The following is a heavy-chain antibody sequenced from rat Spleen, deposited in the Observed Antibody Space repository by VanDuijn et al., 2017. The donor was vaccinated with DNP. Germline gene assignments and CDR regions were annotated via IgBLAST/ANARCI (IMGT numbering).Heavy chain of an antibody. CDR1: GFTFNNYW. Sequence: EVQLVESGGDLVQPGRSLILSCVASGFTFNNYWMNWIRQVPGKGLEWVASITSNGGATYYPDSVKGRFTISRDNAENTVYLQMNSLRSEDTATYYCANYNYYDGTYWGQGVMVTVSS. CDR3: ANYNYYDGTY. CDR2: ITSNGGAT. J-gene: IGHJ2*01. V-gene: IGHV5-58*01. D-gene: IGHD1-12*02.